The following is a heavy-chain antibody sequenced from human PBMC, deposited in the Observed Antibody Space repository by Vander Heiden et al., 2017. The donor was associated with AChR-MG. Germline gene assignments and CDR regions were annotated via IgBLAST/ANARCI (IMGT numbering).Heavy chain of an antibody. CDR1: GFAFSNPG. CDR2: ITDDSGKK. CDR3: AKEMFNGYGSNYLDT. Sequence: QVQSVESGGGIFPPGTSLRPSCEGSGFAFSNPGIHLVRRSPDKGLEWLAVITDDSGKKEYGESVTGRCTISRDNSKKTVYLQIDNVRPDDSAVYYCAKEMFNGYGSNYLDTWGQGVLVTVSS. V-gene: IGHV3-30*18. D-gene: IGHD5-18*01. J-gene: IGHJ5*01.